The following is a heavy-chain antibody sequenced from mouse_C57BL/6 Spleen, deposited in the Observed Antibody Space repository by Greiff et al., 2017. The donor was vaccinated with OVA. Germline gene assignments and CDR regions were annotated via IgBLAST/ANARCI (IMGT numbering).Heavy chain of an antibody. CDR2: IDPSDSYT. CDR3: ARSPYYSRGGYFDY. J-gene: IGHJ2*01. D-gene: IGHD2-10*01. Sequence: VQLQQPGAELVKPGASVKLSCKASGYTFTSYWMQWVKQRPGQGLEWIGEIDPSDSYTNYNQKFKGKATLTVDTSSSTAYMQLSSLTSEDSAVYYCARSPYYSRGGYFDYWGQGTTLTVSS. CDR1: GYTFTSYW. V-gene: IGHV1-50*01.